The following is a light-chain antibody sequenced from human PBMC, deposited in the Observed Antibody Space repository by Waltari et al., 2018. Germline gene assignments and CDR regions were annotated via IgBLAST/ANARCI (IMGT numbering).Light chain of an antibody. V-gene: IGKV1-39*01. CDR3: QQTYSTPCT. CDR1: QRIGSY. CDR2: AAS. J-gene: IGKJ1*01. Sequence: DIQMTQSPSSLSASVGDRVTISCRTSQRIGSYLNWYQQKPGKAPKLLIYAASSLQSGVPSRVSGSGSGTDFSLTISSLRPEDFATYYCQQTYSTPCTFGQGTKVEIK.